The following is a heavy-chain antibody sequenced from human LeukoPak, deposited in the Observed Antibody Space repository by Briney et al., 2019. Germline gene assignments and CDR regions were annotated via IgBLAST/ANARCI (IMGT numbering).Heavy chain of an antibody. Sequence: GGSLRLSCAASGLTFSSYGMHWVRQAPGKGLEWVAVIWYDGSNKYYADSVKGRFTISRDNSKNTLYLQMNSLRAEDTAVYYCARDTRPGDYYYYGMDVWGQGATVTVSS. CDR2: IWYDGSNK. D-gene: IGHD2-2*01. V-gene: IGHV3-33*01. CDR1: GLTFSSYG. J-gene: IGHJ6*02. CDR3: ARDTRPGDYYYYGMDV.